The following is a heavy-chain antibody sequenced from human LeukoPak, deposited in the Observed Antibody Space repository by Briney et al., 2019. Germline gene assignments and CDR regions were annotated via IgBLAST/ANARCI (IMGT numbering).Heavy chain of an antibody. J-gene: IGHJ4*02. CDR2: ISGSGGST. CDR3: AKDDSYSGYVY. V-gene: IGHV3-23*01. CDR1: GFTFSSYA. D-gene: IGHD5-12*01. Sequence: GGSLRLSCAASGFTFSSYAMSWVRQAPGKGLEWVSAISGSGGSTYYADSVKGRFTIPRDNSKNTLYLQMNSLRAEDTAVYYCAKDDSYSGYVYWGQGTLVTVSS.